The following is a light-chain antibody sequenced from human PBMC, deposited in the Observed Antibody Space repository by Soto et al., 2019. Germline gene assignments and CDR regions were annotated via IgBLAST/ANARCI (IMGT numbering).Light chain of an antibody. Sequence: DIVLTQSPLSLPVSPGEPASISCRSSQRLLNRNGYNYLDWFVQKPGQSPQLLIYMTSNRSPGVPDRFSGSGSGTDFTLKISRVEAEDVGVYYCMQPLRTPWTFGQGTKVEIQ. CDR2: MTS. CDR3: MQPLRTPWT. CDR1: QRLLNRNGYNY. V-gene: IGKV2-28*01. J-gene: IGKJ1*01.